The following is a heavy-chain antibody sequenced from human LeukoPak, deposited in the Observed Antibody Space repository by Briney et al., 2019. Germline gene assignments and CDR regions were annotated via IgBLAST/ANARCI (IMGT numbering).Heavy chain of an antibody. J-gene: IGHJ5*02. Sequence: GESLKISCQGSGYSFSTYWITWVRQMPGKGLEWMGIIYPRDSDTRYSPSFQGQVTISADKSISTAYLQWSSLKASDTAMYYCARGDLFLWFGEKRVWFDPWGQGTLVTVSS. CDR1: GYSFSTYW. CDR3: ARGDLFLWFGEKRVWFDP. V-gene: IGHV5-51*01. D-gene: IGHD3-10*01. CDR2: IYPRDSDT.